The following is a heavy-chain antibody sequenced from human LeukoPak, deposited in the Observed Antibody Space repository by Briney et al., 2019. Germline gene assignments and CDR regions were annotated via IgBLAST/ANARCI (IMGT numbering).Heavy chain of an antibody. CDR3: AREVPYGSGSFFDY. CDR2: IKQDGSEK. CDR1: GFTFSSYW. V-gene: IGHV3-7*01. Sequence: GSLRLSCAASGFTFSSYWMSWVRQAPGKGLEWVANIKQDGSEKYYVDSVKGRFTISRDNAKNSLYLQMNSLRAEDTAVYYCAREVPYGSGSFFDYWGQGTLVTVSS. J-gene: IGHJ4*02. D-gene: IGHD3-10*01.